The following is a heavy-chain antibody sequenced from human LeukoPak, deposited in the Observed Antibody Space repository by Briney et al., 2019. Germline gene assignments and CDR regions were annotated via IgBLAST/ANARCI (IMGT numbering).Heavy chain of an antibody. Sequence: PSETLSLTCAVSGGSISSGGYSWSWIRQPPGKGLEWIGYIYHSGSTYYNPSLKSRVTISVDRSKNQFSLNLSSVTAADTAVYYCASPSPGFDPWGQGTLVTVSP. V-gene: IGHV4-30-2*01. CDR3: ASPSPGFDP. CDR1: GGSISSGGYS. CDR2: IYHSGST. J-gene: IGHJ5*02.